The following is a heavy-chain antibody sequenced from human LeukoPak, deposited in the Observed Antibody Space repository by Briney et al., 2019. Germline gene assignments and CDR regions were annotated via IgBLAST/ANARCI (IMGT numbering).Heavy chain of an antibody. V-gene: IGHV4-59*01. D-gene: IGHD6-19*01. CDR1: GGAISSYY. CDR3: TRHGYSSGSLAWFDP. J-gene: IGHJ5*02. CDR2: IYYSGST. Sequence: PSETLSLTCTVSGGAISSYYWSWIRQPPGKGLEWIGYIYYSGSTNYNPSLKSRVTISVDTSKNQFSLKLSSVTAAVTAVYYCTRHGYSSGSLAWFDPWGQGTQVTVSS.